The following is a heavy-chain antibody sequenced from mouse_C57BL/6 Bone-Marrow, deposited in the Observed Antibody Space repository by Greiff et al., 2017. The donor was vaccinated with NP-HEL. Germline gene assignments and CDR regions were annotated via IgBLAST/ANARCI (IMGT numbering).Heavy chain of an antibody. Sequence: QVHVKQSGAELARPGASVKLSCKASGYTFTSYGISWVKQRTGQGLEWIGEIYPRSGNTYYNEKFKGKATLTADKSSSTAYMELRSLTSEDSAVYFCARRYYGSSPGFAYWGQGTLVTVSA. CDR3: ARRYYGSSPGFAY. CDR2: IYPRSGNT. D-gene: IGHD1-1*01. V-gene: IGHV1-81*01. CDR1: GYTFTSYG. J-gene: IGHJ3*01.